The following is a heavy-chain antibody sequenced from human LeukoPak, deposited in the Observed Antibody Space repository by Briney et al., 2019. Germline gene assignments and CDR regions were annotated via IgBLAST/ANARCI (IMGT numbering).Heavy chain of an antibody. D-gene: IGHD3-10*01. CDR2: IIPIFGTA. V-gene: IGHV1-69*06. CDR3: ASSMVRGVIAFVY. Sequence: SVKVSCKASGGTFSSYAISWVRQAPGQGLEWMGGIIPIFGTANYAQKFQGRVTITADKSTSTAYMELSSLRSDDTAVYYCASSMVRGVIAFVYWGQGTLVTVSS. J-gene: IGHJ4*02. CDR1: GGTFSSYA.